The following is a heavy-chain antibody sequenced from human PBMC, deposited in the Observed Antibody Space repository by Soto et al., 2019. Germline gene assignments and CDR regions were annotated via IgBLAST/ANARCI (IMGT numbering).Heavy chain of an antibody. V-gene: IGHV4-30-4*01. D-gene: IGHD3-3*01. CDR1: GGSNSSGDYY. J-gene: IGHJ5*02. Sequence: SETLSLTCTVSGGSNSSGDYYWSWIRQPPGKGLEWIGYIYYSGSTYYNPSLKSRVTISVDTSKNQFSLKLSSVTAADTAVYYCARADYDFWSGYHTSNWFDPWGQGTLVTVSS. CDR3: ARADYDFWSGYHTSNWFDP. CDR2: IYYSGST.